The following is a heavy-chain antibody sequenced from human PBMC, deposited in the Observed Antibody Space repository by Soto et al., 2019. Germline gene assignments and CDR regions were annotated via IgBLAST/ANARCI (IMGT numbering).Heavy chain of an antibody. D-gene: IGHD4-17*01. CDR3: AKVPLRPCYFDY. CDR1: GFTFSNYG. J-gene: IGHJ4*02. CDR2: ISNDGSKN. Sequence: GGSLRLSCAASGFTFSNYGMHWVRQAPGKGLEWVAFISNDGSKNYYADSVRGRFTISRDNSMNTLFLQMNSLRPEDTATYYCAKVPLRPCYFDYWGPGTLVTVSS. V-gene: IGHV3-30*18.